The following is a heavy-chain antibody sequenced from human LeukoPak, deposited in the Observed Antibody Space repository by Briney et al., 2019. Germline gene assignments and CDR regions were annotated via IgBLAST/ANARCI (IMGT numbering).Heavy chain of an antibody. J-gene: IGHJ3*02. D-gene: IGHD3-22*01. Sequence: GSPRLSCAASGFTFSSYAMSWVRQAPGKGLEWVPAISGSGGSTYYADSVKGRFTISRDNSKNTLYLQMNSLRAEDTAVYYCAKVSYYYDSSGYIAFDIWGQGTMVTVSS. CDR2: ISGSGGST. V-gene: IGHV3-23*01. CDR3: AKVSYYYDSSGYIAFDI. CDR1: GFTFSSYA.